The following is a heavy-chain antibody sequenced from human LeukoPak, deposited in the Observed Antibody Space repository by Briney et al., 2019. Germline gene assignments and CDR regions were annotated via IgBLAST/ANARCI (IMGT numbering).Heavy chain of an antibody. CDR1: GGSISSYY. Sequence: SETLSLTCTVSGGSISSYYWSWIRQPPGKGLEWIGYIYYSGSTNYNPSLKSRVTISVDTSKNQFSLKLSSVTAADTAVYYCSLLPAVMRGFDFWGQGTLVTVSS. V-gene: IGHV4-59*08. J-gene: IGHJ4*02. CDR3: SLLPAVMRGFDF. CDR2: IYYSGST. D-gene: IGHD2-2*01.